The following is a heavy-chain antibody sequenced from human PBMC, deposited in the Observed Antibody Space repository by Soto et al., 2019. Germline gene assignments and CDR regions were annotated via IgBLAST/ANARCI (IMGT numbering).Heavy chain of an antibody. CDR3: ARVERITGTRVADDNDVFDI. CDR1: GGSISSSHW. D-gene: IGHD1-7*01. Sequence: QVQLQESGPGLVKPSGTLSLTCAVSGGSISSSHWWSWVRQPPGKRLEWIGEIYHSGNTNYNPSLKSRVTISVDKSQNPFSLKLSSVDAADTAVYYCARVERITGTRVADDNDVFDIWGQGTMVTVSS. CDR2: IYHSGNT. J-gene: IGHJ3*02. V-gene: IGHV4-4*02.